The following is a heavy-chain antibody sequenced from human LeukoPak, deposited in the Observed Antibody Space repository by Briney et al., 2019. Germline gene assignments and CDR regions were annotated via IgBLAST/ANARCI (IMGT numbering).Heavy chain of an antibody. V-gene: IGHV3-73*01. D-gene: IGHD4-23*01. CDR2: IRGKTNSYAT. CDR3: ARHMDPDFGDKKLFDY. Sequence: GGSLKLSCAASGFTLSDSAMHWVRQTSDKGLEWVGRIRGKTNSYATEYAASVKGRFTISRDDSKNTIYLQMNSLKTEDTAVYYCARHMDPDFGDKKLFDYWGLGTQVTVSS. CDR1: GFTLSDSA. J-gene: IGHJ4*02.